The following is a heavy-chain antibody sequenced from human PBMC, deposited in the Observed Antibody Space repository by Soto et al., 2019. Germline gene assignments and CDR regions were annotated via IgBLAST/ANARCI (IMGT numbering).Heavy chain of an antibody. V-gene: IGHV1-24*01. D-gene: IGHD3-22*01. CDR1: GYTLTELS. Sequence: ASVKVSCKVSGYTLTELSMHWVRQAPLKGLELMGGFDPEDGETIYAQKFQGRVTMTEDTYTYTAYMELTSLRSEDTAVYYCATAPDSSDYFGRWHPHAFDIWG. CDR3: ATAPDSSDYFGRWHPHAFDI. J-gene: IGHJ3*02. CDR2: FDPEDGET.